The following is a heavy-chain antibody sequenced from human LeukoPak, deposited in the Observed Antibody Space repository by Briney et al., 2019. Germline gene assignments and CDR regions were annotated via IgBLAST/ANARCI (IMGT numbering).Heavy chain of an antibody. CDR2: IYTTGST. CDR1: GASISSYY. J-gene: IGHJ6*02. Sequence: SETLSLTCTVSGASISSYYWSWIRQPAGKGLEWIGRIYTTGSTNYNPSLKSRVTMSADTSKNQFSLELTSVTAADTAIYYCAVTMVRGVSGMDVWGQGTPVTVSS. CDR3: AVTMVRGVSGMDV. D-gene: IGHD3-10*01. V-gene: IGHV4-4*07.